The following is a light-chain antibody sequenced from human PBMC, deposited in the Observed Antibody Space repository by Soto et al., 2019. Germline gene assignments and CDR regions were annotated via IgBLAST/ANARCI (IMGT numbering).Light chain of an antibody. J-gene: IGKJ1*01. CDR3: QQYNSYSRT. CDR1: KSISSW. V-gene: IGKV1-5*03. Sequence: DIQMTQSPSTLSAAVGDRVTITCRASKSISSWLAWYQQTPGKAPKVLIYKASSLESGVPSRFRGSGSGTEFTLTISSLQPDDFATYYCQQYNSYSRTFGKGTKVEIK. CDR2: KAS.